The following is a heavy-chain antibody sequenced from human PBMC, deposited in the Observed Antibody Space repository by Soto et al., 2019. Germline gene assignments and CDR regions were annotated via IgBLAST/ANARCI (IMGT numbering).Heavy chain of an antibody. Sequence: SETLSLTCTVSGGSISSSSCYWGWIRQPPGKGLEWIGSIYYSGSTYYNPSLKSRVTISVDTSKNQFSLKLSSVTAADTAVYYCAGIYAVALDYWGQGTLLTVSS. CDR2: IYYSGST. V-gene: IGHV4-39*01. D-gene: IGHD6-19*01. CDR3: AGIYAVALDY. CDR1: GGSISSSSCY. J-gene: IGHJ4*02.